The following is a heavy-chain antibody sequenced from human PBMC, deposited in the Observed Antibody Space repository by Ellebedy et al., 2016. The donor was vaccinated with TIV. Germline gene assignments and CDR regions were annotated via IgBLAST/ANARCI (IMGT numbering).Heavy chain of an antibody. CDR2: ISGSGGST. CDR1: GFTFSTYA. Sequence: GESLKISXAASGFTFSTYAMSWVRQAPGKGLEWVSAISGSGGSTYYADSVKGRFTISRDNSKNTLYLQMNSLRAEDTAVYYCAKAPGEWELTDYFDYWGQGTLVTVSS. D-gene: IGHD1-26*01. V-gene: IGHV3-23*01. CDR3: AKAPGEWELTDYFDY. J-gene: IGHJ4*02.